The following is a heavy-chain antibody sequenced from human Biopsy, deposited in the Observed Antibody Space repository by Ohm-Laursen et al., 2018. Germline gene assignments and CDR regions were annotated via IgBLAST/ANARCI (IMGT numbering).Heavy chain of an antibody. D-gene: IGHD1-7*01. Sequence: PSDTLSLTCSVSGGSLSNYYWSWIRQPAGKGLEWIGRLYTSGSSNKNPSLMSRVTMSVDTSKKQFSLKVYSVTAADTAVYYCARDYGLELGGLEAFDIWGQGTMVTVSS. J-gene: IGHJ3*02. CDR2: LYTSGSS. CDR1: GGSLSNYY. CDR3: ARDYGLELGGLEAFDI. V-gene: IGHV4-4*07.